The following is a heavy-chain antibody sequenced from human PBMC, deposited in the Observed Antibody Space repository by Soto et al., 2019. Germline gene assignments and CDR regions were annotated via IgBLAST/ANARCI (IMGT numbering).Heavy chain of an antibody. V-gene: IGHV3-33*01. CDR1: GFTFSSFG. D-gene: IGHD6-19*01. CDR2: IRYAGSSK. J-gene: IGHJ6*02. CDR3: AREGIAVAGTTPPHYYYYYGMDV. Sequence: GGSLRLSCAASGFTFSSFGLRRVRPAPSKGLERVAVIRYAGSSKYYADSVKGRFTISRDNSKNTLYLQMNSLRAEDTAVYYCAREGIAVAGTTPPHYYYYYGMDVWGQGTTVTVSS.